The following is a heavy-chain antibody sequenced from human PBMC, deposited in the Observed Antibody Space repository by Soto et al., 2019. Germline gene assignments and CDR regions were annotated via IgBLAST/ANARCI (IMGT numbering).Heavy chain of an antibody. Sequence: EVQLVESGGGLVQPGGSLSLSCAASGFTFSSYYMHWVRQAPGKGLVWVSRINTDGSNTGYADSVRGRFTISRDNAKNMVNLQMNRRRAEDTAGYYCARGRYNWDDAPCDYWGQGTLVSVSS. CDR3: ARGRYNWDDAPCDY. D-gene: IGHD1-1*01. V-gene: IGHV3-74*01. CDR1: GFTFSSYY. J-gene: IGHJ4*02. CDR2: INTDGSNT.